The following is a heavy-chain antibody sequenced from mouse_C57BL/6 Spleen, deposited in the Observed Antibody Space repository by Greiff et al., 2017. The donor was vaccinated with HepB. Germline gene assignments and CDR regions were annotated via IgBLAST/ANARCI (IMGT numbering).Heavy chain of an antibody. D-gene: IGHD1-1*01. CDR1: GFTFSNYW. CDR3: TGPYYYGSSPWYFDV. V-gene: IGHV6-3*01. Sequence: EVKVEESGGGLVQPGGSMKLSCVASGFTFSNYWMNWVRQSPEKGLEWVAQIRLKSDNYATHYAESVKGRFTISRDDYKSSVYLQMNNLRAEDTGIYYCTGPYYYGSSPWYFDVWGTGTTVTVSS. J-gene: IGHJ1*03. CDR2: IRLKSDNYAT.